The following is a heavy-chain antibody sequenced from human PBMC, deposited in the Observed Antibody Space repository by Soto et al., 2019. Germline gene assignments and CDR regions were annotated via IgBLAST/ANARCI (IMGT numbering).Heavy chain of an antibody. Sequence: EVQLVESGGGLVQPGGSLRLSCAASGFTFGSYWTSWVRQTPGKGLEWLGTIMKDGSVKKYVDSVKGRFTVSRDNAKNSLYLQMDSLRVEDTAVYYCARDSGYDSGSSVNHYLDYWGHGTLVTVSS. V-gene: IGHV3-7*01. D-gene: IGHD3-10*01. CDR1: GFTFGSYW. CDR3: ARDSGYDSGSSVNHYLDY. CDR2: IMKDGSVK. J-gene: IGHJ4*01.